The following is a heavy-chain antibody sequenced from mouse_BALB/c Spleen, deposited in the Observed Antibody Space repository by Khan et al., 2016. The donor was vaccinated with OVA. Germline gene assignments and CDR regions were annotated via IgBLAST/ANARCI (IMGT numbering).Heavy chain of an antibody. CDR3: TRFVYLFAY. J-gene: IGHJ3*01. Sequence: EVQLQQSGTVLARPGTSVKMSCKASGYTFTSYWMHWVKQRPGQGLEWIGAIYPGNSDTSYNQKFKGKAKLTADTSTSTAYMELSSLTNEDSAVYYCTRFVYLFAYWGQGTLVTVSA. V-gene: IGHV1-5*01. CDR2: IYPGNSDT. CDR1: GYTFTSYW.